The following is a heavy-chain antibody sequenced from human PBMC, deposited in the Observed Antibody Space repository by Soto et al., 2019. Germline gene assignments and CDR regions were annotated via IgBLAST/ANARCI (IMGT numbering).Heavy chain of an antibody. V-gene: IGHV5-10-1*01. J-gene: IGHJ5*02. CDR1: GYSFTTYW. Sequence: GESLKISCKGSGYSFTTYWISWVRQMPGKGLEWMGRIDPSDSYTTYSPSFQGHVTISADKSINTVYLQWSSLKASDTAMYYCARPSTSWYSGFDPWGQGTLVTVSS. CDR2: IDPSDSYT. CDR3: ARPSTSWYSGFDP. D-gene: IGHD2-2*01.